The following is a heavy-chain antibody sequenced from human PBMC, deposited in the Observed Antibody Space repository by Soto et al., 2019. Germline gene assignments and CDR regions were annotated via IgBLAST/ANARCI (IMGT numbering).Heavy chain of an antibody. D-gene: IGHD6-6*01. V-gene: IGHV4-34*01. CDR3: ARDVLYSTSRIDS. J-gene: IGHJ4*02. CDR2: INHTGST. CDR1: GGSFSGYS. Sequence: SETLSLTCAVYGGSFSGYSWTWIRQPPGTGLEWIGEINHTGSTNYNPSLKSRVTISVDTSKNQFSLKLSSVTAADTAVYYCARDVLYSTSRIDSWGQGTLVTVSS.